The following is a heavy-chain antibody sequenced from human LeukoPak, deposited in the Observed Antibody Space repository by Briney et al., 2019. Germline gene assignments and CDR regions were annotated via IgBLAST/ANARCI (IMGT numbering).Heavy chain of an antibody. CDR1: GFPFSSYW. D-gene: IGHD3-16*01. Sequence: GGSLRLSCAASGFPFSSYWMNWAGKPPGKGLEWVASINHNGNVNYYVDSVKGRFTISRDNAKNSLYLQMSNLRAEDTAVYFCARGGGLDVWGQGATVTVSS. CDR2: INHNGNVN. J-gene: IGHJ6*02. CDR3: ARGGGLDV. V-gene: IGHV3-7*03.